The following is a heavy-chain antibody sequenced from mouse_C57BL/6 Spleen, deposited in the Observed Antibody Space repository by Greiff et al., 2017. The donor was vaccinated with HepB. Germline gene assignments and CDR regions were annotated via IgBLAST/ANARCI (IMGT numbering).Heavy chain of an antibody. Sequence: EVKLMESGPGLVKPSQSLSLTCSVTGYSITSGYYWNWIRQFPGNKLEWMGYISYDGSNNYNPSLKNRISITRDTSKNQFFLKLNSVTTEDTATYYCAREEGLHYYGSSPFDYWGQGTTLTVSS. CDR2: ISYDGSN. CDR1: GYSITSGYY. V-gene: IGHV3-6*01. J-gene: IGHJ2*01. D-gene: IGHD1-1*01. CDR3: AREEGLHYYGSSPFDY.